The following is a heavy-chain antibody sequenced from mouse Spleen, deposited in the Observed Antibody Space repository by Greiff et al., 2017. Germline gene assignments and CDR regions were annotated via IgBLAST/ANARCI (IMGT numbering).Heavy chain of an antibody. V-gene: IGHV2-6-1*01. Sequence: QVQLQQSGPGLVAPSQSLSITCTISGFSLTSYGVHWVRQPPGKGLEWLVVIWSDGSTTYNSALKSRLSISKDNSKSQVFLKMNSLQTDDTAMYYCARPNPYDGSFDYWGQGTTLTVSS. D-gene: IGHD2-3*01. CDR2: IWSDGST. CDR1: GFSLTSYG. CDR3: ARPNPYDGSFDY. J-gene: IGHJ2*01.